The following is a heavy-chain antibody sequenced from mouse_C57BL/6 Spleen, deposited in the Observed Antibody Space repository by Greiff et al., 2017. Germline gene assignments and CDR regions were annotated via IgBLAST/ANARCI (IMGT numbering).Heavy chain of an antibody. J-gene: IGHJ2*01. V-gene: IGHV5-16*01. CDR3: ARVDEGYFDY. CDR2: INYDGSST. Sequence: EVMLVESEGGLVQPGSSMKLSCTASGFTFSDYYMAWVRQVPEKGLEWVANINYDGSSTYYLDSLKSRFIISRENAKNILYQQMSSLKAEDTTTYYCARVDEGYFDYWGQGTTLTVSS. CDR1: GFTFSDYY.